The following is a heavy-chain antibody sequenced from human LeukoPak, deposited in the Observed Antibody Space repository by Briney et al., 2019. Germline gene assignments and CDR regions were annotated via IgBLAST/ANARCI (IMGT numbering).Heavy chain of an antibody. CDR3: SSVRDSSAYYHSGVDF. J-gene: IGHJ4*02. CDR2: IRSKTYRGTS. V-gene: IGHV3-49*04. Sequence: GGSLRLSCTISGFTFSDYAMSWVRQAPGKGLEWVGFIRSKTYRGTSQYAPSVKGIFTISRDDSKSLTYLQMNSLETEDTAVYFCSSVRDSSAYYHSGVDFWGQGTLVTVSS. CDR1: GFTFSDYA. D-gene: IGHD3-22*01.